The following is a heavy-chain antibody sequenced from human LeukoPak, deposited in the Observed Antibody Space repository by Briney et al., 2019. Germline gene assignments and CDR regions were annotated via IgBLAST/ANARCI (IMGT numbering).Heavy chain of an antibody. J-gene: IGHJ4*02. CDR2: IIPIFGTA. CDR3: ARALTRYCSSTSCYLGYFDY. D-gene: IGHD2-2*01. Sequence: GASVKVSCKASGYTFTSYDINWVRQAPGQGLEWMGGIIPIFGTANYAQKFQGRVTITADESTSTAYMELSSLRSEDTAVYYCARALTRYCSSTSCYLGYFDYWGQGTLVTVSS. V-gene: IGHV1-69*13. CDR1: GYTFTSYD.